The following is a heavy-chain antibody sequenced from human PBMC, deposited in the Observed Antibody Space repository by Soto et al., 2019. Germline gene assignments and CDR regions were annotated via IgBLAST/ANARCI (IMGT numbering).Heavy chain of an antibody. CDR3: ARDPRPFIAANYFDY. CDR1: GFTFSSNS. CDR2: ISSSSSYI. J-gene: IGHJ4*02. V-gene: IGHV3-21*01. Sequence: EVQLVESGGGLVKPGGSLRLSCAASGFTFSSNSMHWVRKAPGKGLEWVSSISSSSSYIYYADSVKGRFTISRDNAKNTLNLQMNSLRAEDTAVYYCARDPRPFIAANYFDYWGEGNLVTASS. D-gene: IGHD6-13*01.